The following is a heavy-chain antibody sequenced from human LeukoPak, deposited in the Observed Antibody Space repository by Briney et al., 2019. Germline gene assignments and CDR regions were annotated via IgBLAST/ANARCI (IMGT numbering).Heavy chain of an antibody. CDR3: ARDPVAVAGTLDWYFDL. V-gene: IGHV1-2*02. D-gene: IGHD6-19*01. CDR2: INPNSGGT. J-gene: IGHJ2*01. CDR1: GYTFTGYY. Sequence: EASVKVSCKAPGYTFTGYYMHWVRQAPGQGLEWMGWINPNSGGTNYAQKFQGRVTMTRDTSISTAYMELSRLRSDDTAVYYCARDPVAVAGTLDWYFDLWGRGTLVTVSS.